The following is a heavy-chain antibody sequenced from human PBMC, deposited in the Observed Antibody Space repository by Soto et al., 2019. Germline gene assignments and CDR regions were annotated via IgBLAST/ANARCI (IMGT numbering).Heavy chain of an antibody. J-gene: IGHJ4*02. D-gene: IGHD6-6*01. CDR2: ISSSGSTI. V-gene: IGHV3-48*03. Sequence: HPGGSLRLSCAASGFTFSSYEMNWVRQAPGKGLEWVSYISSSGSTIYYADSVKGRFTISRDNAKNSLYLQMNSLRAEDTAVYYCARALSIAARRHLNYWGQGTLVTVSS. CDR3: ARALSIAARRHLNY. CDR1: GFTFSSYE.